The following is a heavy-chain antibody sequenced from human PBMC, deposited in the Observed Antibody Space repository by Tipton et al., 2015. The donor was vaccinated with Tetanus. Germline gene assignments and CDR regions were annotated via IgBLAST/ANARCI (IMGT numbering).Heavy chain of an antibody. CDR1: GYSFTSYG. V-gene: IGHV1-18*01. Sequence: QLVQSGAEVKKPGASVKVSCQAAGYSFTSYGINWVRQAPGQGLEWVGWITPYNGHKDLAQKFQGRVTMTTDVSLATAYLELRTLKSDDTAVYYCARGLKFYFDGGPYDYWGPGTLVTVSS. CDR3: ARGLKFYFDGGPYDY. CDR2: ITPYNGHK. J-gene: IGHJ4*02. D-gene: IGHD3-22*01.